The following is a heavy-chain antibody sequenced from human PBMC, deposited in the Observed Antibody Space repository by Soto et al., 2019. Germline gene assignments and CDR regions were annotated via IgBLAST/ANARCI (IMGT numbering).Heavy chain of an antibody. V-gene: IGHV4-59*01. Sequence: SETLSLTCTVSGGSFSTYYWNWIRQPPGKGLEWIGYIYDSGSTNYNPSVKSRATISVDTSKNQFSLKLSSVTAADTAVYYCARDAYYYGSGSSYYYGMDVWGQGTTVTVSS. CDR2: IYDSGST. CDR3: ARDAYYYGSGSSYYYGMDV. CDR1: GGSFSTYY. D-gene: IGHD3-10*01. J-gene: IGHJ6*02.